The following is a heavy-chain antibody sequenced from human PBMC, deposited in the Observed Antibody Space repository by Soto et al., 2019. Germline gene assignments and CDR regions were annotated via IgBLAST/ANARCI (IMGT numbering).Heavy chain of an antibody. V-gene: IGHV5-10-1*01. J-gene: IGHJ2*01. D-gene: IGHD3-16*01. CDR2: IDPSDSYT. CDR3: ARRDPLRTNWYFHL. CDR1: GYSFTSYW. Sequence: PGESLKISCKGSGYSFTSYWIGWVRQMPGKGLEWMGSIDPSDSYTNYSPSFQGHVTISADKSISTAYLQWSSLKASDTAMYYCARRDPLRTNWYFHLWGRGTLVTAPQ.